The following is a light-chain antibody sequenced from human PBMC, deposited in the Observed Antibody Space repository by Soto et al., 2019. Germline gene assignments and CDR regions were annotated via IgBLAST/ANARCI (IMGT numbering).Light chain of an antibody. CDR1: SSDVGGYNY. CDR3: YSYAGRYTYV. Sequence: QSALTQPRSVSGSPGQSVTISCTGTSSDVGGYNYVSWYQQHPGKAPKLIIHDVTTRPSGVPDRFSGSKSGNTASLTISGLQAEDEADYYCYSYAGRYTYVFGTGTKLTVL. CDR2: DVT. J-gene: IGLJ1*01. V-gene: IGLV2-11*01.